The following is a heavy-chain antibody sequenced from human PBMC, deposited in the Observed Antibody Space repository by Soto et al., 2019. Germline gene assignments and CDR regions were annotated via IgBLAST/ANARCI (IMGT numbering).Heavy chain of an antibody. J-gene: IGHJ6*01. D-gene: IGHD3-16*01. Sequence: QVTLKASSPVLVTSTETLTLTCSISGFSLTTGRSGGSWIRPPPGKALDWLEPTFSNNERSDSTSLQQRPSSSADTSKRQVVLAMLDVSPVAPATSFCAHLVADSSACNYAFDVWGPGGSVTVS. CDR1: GFSLTTGRSG. V-gene: IGHV2-26*03. CDR2: TFSNNER. CDR3: AHLVADSSACNYAFDV.